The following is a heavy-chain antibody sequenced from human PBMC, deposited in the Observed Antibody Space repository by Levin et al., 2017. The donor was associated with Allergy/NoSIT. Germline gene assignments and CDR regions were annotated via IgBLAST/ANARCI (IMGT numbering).Heavy chain of an antibody. V-gene: IGHV4-59*08. CDR2: IHYSGNT. CDR3: ARHVGKWGFDY. Sequence: RSQTLSLTCTVSGDSIPGYYWSWLRHAPGQGLEWTGNIHYSGNTKYNPSLKSRLTILVDTSKNQFSLKLNSVSAADTAVYYCARHVGKWGFDYWGQGVLVTVSS. CDR1: GDSIPGYY. D-gene: IGHD7-27*01. J-gene: IGHJ4*02.